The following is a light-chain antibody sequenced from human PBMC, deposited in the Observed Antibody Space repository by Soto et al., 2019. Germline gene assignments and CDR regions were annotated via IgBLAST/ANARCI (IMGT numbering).Light chain of an antibody. V-gene: IGKV1-5*01. CDR2: HAS. CDR3: QQYNSYS. J-gene: IGKJ1*01. CDR1: QSISNW. Sequence: RMTLSASTVPATVGDRVTITCRASQSISNWLAWYQQKPGTAPKVLIYHASNLQSGVPSRLSGSGSGTELTLTISSLQPYAFATYYCQQYNSYSFGQGTKVDIK.